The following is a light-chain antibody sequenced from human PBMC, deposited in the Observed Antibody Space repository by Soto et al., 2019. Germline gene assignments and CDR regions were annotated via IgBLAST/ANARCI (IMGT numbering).Light chain of an antibody. CDR2: EVK. V-gene: IGLV2-8*01. CDR1: SSDIGGYEY. J-gene: IGLJ1*01. CDR3: SSYAGSHTFV. Sequence: QAVVTQTPSASGSLGQSVTIFCTGTSSDIGGYEYVSWFQQHPGKAPKLIIYEVKKRPSGVPDRFSGSRSDNTASLTVSGLQAEDEADYYCSSYAGSHTFVFGTGTKLTVL.